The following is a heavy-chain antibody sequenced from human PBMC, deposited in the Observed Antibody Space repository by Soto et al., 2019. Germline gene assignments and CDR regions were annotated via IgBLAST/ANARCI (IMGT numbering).Heavy chain of an antibody. J-gene: IGHJ4*02. Sequence: VSVKVCCKASGYTFTSYYMHWVRQAPGQGLEWMGIVNPSGGNTNYAQKFQGRVTMTRDTSTSTVFMELSSLRSEDTAVYYCARGGRSDFWSGYFCDYWGQGTPVTVSS. CDR3: ARGGRSDFWSGYFCDY. V-gene: IGHV1-46*03. CDR1: GYTFTSYY. D-gene: IGHD3-3*01. CDR2: VNPSGGNT.